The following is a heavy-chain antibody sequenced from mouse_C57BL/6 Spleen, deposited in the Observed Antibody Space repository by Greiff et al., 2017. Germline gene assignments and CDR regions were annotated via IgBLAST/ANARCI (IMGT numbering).Heavy chain of an antibody. CDR2: INPNNGGT. J-gene: IGHJ3*01. V-gene: IGHV1-26*01. CDR3: AKTGTDAWFAY. D-gene: IGHD4-1*01. CDR1: GYTFTDYY. Sequence: VQLQQSGPELVKPGASVKISCKASGYTFTDYYMNWVKQSPGKSLEWIGDINPNNGGTSYNQKFKGKATLTVDKSSSTAYMELRSLTSEDSAVYYCAKTGTDAWFAYWGQGTLVTVSA.